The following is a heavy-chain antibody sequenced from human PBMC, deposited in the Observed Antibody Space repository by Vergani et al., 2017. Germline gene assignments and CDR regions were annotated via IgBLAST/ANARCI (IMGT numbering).Heavy chain of an antibody. D-gene: IGHD3-16*01. J-gene: IGHJ4*02. CDR2: IQFDGSNQ. CDR1: GFTFSNYA. V-gene: IGHV3-30*18. CDR3: AKHFRGWGIDY. Sequence: QVQLVESGGGVVQPGRSLRLSCAASGFTFSNYAMYWVRQAPGKGLEFVAFIQFDGSNQYYADSVKGRFTLSRDFSKNTLYLQMNSLRTDDTATYYCAKHFRGWGIDYWGQGTQVIVSS.